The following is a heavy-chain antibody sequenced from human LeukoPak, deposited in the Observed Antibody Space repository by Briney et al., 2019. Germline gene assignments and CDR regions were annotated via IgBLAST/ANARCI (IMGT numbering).Heavy chain of an antibody. CDR2: ISGSGGIT. J-gene: IGHJ4*02. V-gene: IGHV3-23*01. Sequence: GGSLRLSCAASGFTFSSYPMSCVRQAPGKGLEWVSGISGSGGITYYADSVKGRFTISRDSSKNTMYLQMNGLRADDTAVYYCAKARWSEAGKNYFDYWGQGTLVTVSS. CDR3: AKARWSEAGKNYFDY. D-gene: IGHD6-13*01. CDR1: GFTFSSYP.